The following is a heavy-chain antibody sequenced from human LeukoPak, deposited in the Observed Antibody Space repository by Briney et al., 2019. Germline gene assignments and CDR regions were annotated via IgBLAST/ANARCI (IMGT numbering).Heavy chain of an antibody. CDR3: AREGHSGDYFDY. J-gene: IGHJ4*02. V-gene: IGHV1-46*01. Sequence: ASVKVSCKASGYTFASYYMHWVRQAPGQGLEWMGIINPSGGSTSYAQKFQGRVTMTRDTSTSTVYMELSSLRAEDTAVYYCAREGHSGDYFDYWGQGTLVTVSS. CDR2: INPSGGST. CDR1: GYTFASYY. D-gene: IGHD2-21*01.